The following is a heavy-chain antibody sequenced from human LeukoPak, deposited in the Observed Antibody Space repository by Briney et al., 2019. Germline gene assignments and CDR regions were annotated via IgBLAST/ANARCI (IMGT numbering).Heavy chain of an antibody. Sequence: PGGSLRLSCAASGFTFSSYSMNWVRQAPGKGLEWVSYISSSSSTIYYADSVKGRFTISRDNAKNSLYLQMNSLRAEDTAVYYCARARGYDSALYYYYRMDVWGKGTTVTVSS. CDR2: ISSSSSTI. J-gene: IGHJ6*04. V-gene: IGHV3-48*04. CDR3: ARARGYDSALYYYYRMDV. CDR1: GFTFSSYS. D-gene: IGHD5-12*01.